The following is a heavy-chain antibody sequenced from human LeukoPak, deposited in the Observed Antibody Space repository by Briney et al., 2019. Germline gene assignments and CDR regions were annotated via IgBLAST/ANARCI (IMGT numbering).Heavy chain of an antibody. CDR3: GGYGGRYPYYMDV. V-gene: IGHV3-66*01. Sequence: PGGSPRLSCAASAFSVSSNYMSWVRQAPGKGLEWVSVIYTAGTTYYADSVKGRFTISRDNSKNTLYLQMSSLRAEDTAVYYCGGYGGRYPYYMDVWGKGTTVTIPS. CDR2: IYTAGTT. CDR1: AFSVSSNY. J-gene: IGHJ6*03. D-gene: IGHD1-26*01.